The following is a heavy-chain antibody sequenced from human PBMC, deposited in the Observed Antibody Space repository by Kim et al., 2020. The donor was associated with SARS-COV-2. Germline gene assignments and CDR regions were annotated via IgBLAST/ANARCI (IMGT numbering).Heavy chain of an antibody. J-gene: IGHJ3*02. Sequence: GSVKGGFTISKDKSKNTLYLQMNSQRAEDSAVYYCAKGRRWLALGYAFDIWGQGTMVTVSS. D-gene: IGHD6-19*01. V-gene: IGHV3-30*02. CDR3: AKGRRWLALGYAFDI.